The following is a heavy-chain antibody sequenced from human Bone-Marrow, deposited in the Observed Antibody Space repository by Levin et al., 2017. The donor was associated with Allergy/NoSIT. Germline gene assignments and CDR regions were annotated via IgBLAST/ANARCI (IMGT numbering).Heavy chain of an antibody. V-gene: IGHV4-59*08. CDR3: ARTVDCSGGSCYHSSWFDP. D-gene: IGHD2-15*01. Sequence: SETLSLTCTVSGGSISSYYWSWIRQPPGKGLEWIGYIYYSGSTNYNPSLKSRVTISVDTSKNQFSLKLSSVTAADTDVYYCARTVDCSGGSCYHSSWFDPWGQGTLVTVSS. CDR1: GGSISSYY. J-gene: IGHJ5*02. CDR2: IYYSGST.